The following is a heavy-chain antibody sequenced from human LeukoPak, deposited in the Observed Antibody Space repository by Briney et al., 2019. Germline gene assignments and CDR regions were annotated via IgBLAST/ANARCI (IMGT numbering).Heavy chain of an antibody. Sequence: ASVMLSCKASRYSFTGYYLHWVRQAPGQGLEWMGWINPKSGDTNYAEKFQDRVTLTRDTSISTAYMELTNLRSDDTAVYYCARPNGDYYNWFDPWGQGTLVTVSS. CDR3: ARPNGDYYNWFDP. CDR1: RYSFTGYY. V-gene: IGHV1-2*02. CDR2: INPKSGDT. D-gene: IGHD4-17*01. J-gene: IGHJ5*02.